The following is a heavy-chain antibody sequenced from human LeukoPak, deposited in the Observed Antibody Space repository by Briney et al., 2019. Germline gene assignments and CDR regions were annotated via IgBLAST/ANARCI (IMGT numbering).Heavy chain of an antibody. Sequence: PGGSLRLSCAASGFTFSSYAMHWVRQAPGKGLEWVAVISYDGSNKYYADSVKGRFTISRDNSKNTLYLQMNSLRAEDTAVYYCARDLAVVVPAAPNYYYYYGMDVWGQGTTVTVSS. D-gene: IGHD2-2*01. CDR2: ISYDGSNK. CDR1: GFTFSSYA. CDR3: ARDLAVVVPAAPNYYYYYGMDV. J-gene: IGHJ6*02. V-gene: IGHV3-30-3*01.